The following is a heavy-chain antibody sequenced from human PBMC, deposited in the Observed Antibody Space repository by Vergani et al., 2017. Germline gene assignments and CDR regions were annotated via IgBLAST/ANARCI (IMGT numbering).Heavy chain of an antibody. CDR2: ISSSSSYI. Sequence: EVQLVESGGGLVKPGGSLRLSCAASGFTFSSYSMNWVRQAPGKGLEWVSSISSSSSYIDYADSVKGRFTISRDNAKNSLYLQMISLRAEDTDVYYCAKDGEYCSSTSCSDRYYSYGMDVWGQGTTVTVSS. V-gene: IGHV3-21*01. CDR3: AKDGEYCSSTSCSDRYYSYGMDV. CDR1: GFTFSSYS. J-gene: IGHJ6*02. D-gene: IGHD2-2*01.